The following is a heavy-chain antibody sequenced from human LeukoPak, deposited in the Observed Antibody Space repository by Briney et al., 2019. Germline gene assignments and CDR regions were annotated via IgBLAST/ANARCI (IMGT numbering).Heavy chain of an antibody. CDR2: IYHSGST. CDR3: ARAQTYGSGSYSNYFDY. J-gene: IGHJ4*02. Sequence: PSETLSLTCTVSGGPINSYYWSWIRQPPGKGLEWIGYIYHSGSTYYNPSLKSRVTISVDRSKNRFSLKLSSVTAADTAVYYCARAQTYGSGSYSNYFDYWGQGTLVTVSS. CDR1: GGPINSYY. D-gene: IGHD3-10*01. V-gene: IGHV4-59*12.